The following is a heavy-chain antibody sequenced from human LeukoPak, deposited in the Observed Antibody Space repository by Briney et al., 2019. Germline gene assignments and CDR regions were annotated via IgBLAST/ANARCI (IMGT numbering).Heavy chain of an antibody. Sequence: GGSLRLSCEASGFTFSTYWITWVRQAPGKGLEWVAVISYDGSNKYYADSVKGRFTISRDNSKNSLYLQMNSLRAEDTAVYYCARDATSEHFFDYWGQGTLVTVSS. V-gene: IGHV3-30-3*01. CDR1: GFTFSTYW. CDR3: ARDATSEHFFDY. J-gene: IGHJ4*02. CDR2: ISYDGSNK. D-gene: IGHD1-26*01.